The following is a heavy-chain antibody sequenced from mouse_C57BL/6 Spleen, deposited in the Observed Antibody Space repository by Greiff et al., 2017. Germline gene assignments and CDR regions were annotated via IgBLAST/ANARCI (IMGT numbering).Heavy chain of an antibody. CDR1: GYTFTSYW. CDR2: IHPYDSDT. D-gene: IGHD3-2*01. J-gene: IGHJ3*02. Sequence: VQLQQSGAELVKPGASVKLSCTASGYTFTSYWMHWVKQRPGQGLEWIGRIHPYDSDTNYNQKFKDKATITVDKSTNSAYMQLSSLTSEDSAVYYCANCDSSDGACFGDWGKGTMVTVSA. V-gene: IGHV1-74*01. CDR3: ANCDSSDGACFGD.